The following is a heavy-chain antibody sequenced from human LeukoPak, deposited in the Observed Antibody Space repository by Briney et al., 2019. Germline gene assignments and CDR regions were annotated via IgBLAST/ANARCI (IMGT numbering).Heavy chain of an antibody. D-gene: IGHD3-22*01. CDR2: IYYTGST. V-gene: IGHV4-59*08. Sequence: SETLSLTCIVSGSSINNYYWSWIRQPPGKGLEWIGYIYYTGSTNYSPSLKSRVTISADTSKNQFSLKLRSVTAADTAVYFCARHQGHDFYDSSGYYSFDYWGQGTLVTVSS. CDR3: ARHQGHDFYDSSGYYSFDY. J-gene: IGHJ4*02. CDR1: GSSINNYY.